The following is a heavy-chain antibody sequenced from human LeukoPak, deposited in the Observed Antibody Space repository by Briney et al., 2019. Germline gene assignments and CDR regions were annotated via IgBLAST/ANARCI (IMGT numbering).Heavy chain of an antibody. Sequence: GGPLRLSCAASGCTFSDYYMTWIRQAPGKGLEWISHINFGGSYTNYAASVKGRFTISRDNVNNSLYLHMNSLRAEDTAVYYCARGATLGYWGRGTLVTVSS. CDR1: GCTFSDYY. V-gene: IGHV3-11*05. J-gene: IGHJ4*02. CDR3: ARGATLGY. CDR2: INFGGSYT. D-gene: IGHD7-27*01.